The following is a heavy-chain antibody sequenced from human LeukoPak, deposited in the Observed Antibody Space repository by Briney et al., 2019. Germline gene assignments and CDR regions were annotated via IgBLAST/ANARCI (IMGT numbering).Heavy chain of an antibody. CDR2: VFYDGSNT. J-gene: IGHJ4*02. Sequence: GGSLRLFCAASGFTFSNYGMHWVRQAPGKGLVGVAVVFYDGSNTYYADSVKGRFTISRDNSKNTLYLQMNSLRTEDTATYYCAKHSGLYYFDYWGQGTLVTVSS. CDR1: GFTFSNYG. V-gene: IGHV3-30*18. D-gene: IGHD3-10*01. CDR3: AKHSGLYYFDY.